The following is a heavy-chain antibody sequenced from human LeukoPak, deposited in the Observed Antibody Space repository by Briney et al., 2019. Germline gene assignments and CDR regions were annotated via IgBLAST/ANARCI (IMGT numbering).Heavy chain of an antibody. CDR2: IYPGGSDT. V-gene: IGHV5-51*01. D-gene: IGHD6-13*01. CDR3: ARQKKYSTSWYLDY. Sequence: GESLRISCKGSGYSFTSYWIGWVRQMPGKGLELMGVIYPGGSDTRYSPSFQGQVTISADKSTSTPYLQWSSLRASDTAMYYCARQKKYSTSWYLDYWGQGTLVTVSS. CDR1: GYSFTSYW. J-gene: IGHJ4*02.